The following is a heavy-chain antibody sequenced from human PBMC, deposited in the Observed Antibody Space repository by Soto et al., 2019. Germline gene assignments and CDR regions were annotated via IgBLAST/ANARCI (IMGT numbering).Heavy chain of an antibody. V-gene: IGHV1-69*13. Sequence: SVKVSCKASGGTFSSYAISWVRQAPGQGLEWMGGIIPIFGTANYAQKFQGRVTITADESTSTAYMELSSLRSEDTAVYYCARTYYYDSSGYYPPTQYYYYYYGMDVWGQGTTVTSP. D-gene: IGHD3-22*01. CDR2: IIPIFGTA. CDR3: ARTYYYDSSGYYPPTQYYYYYYGMDV. CDR1: GGTFSSYA. J-gene: IGHJ6*02.